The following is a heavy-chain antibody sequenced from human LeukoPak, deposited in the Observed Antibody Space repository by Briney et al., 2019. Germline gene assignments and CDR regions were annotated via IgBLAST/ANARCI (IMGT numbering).Heavy chain of an antibody. Sequence: GGSLRLSCAASGFTFSSYGMDWVRQAPGKGLEWVAFIRYDGSNKYYADSVKGRFTISRDNSKNTLYLQMNSLRAEDTAVYYCAKAARYCSSTSCYYYYYMDVWGKGTTVTVSS. CDR2: IRYDGSNK. J-gene: IGHJ6*03. CDR1: GFTFSSYG. V-gene: IGHV3-30*02. CDR3: AKAARYCSSTSCYYYYYMDV. D-gene: IGHD2-2*01.